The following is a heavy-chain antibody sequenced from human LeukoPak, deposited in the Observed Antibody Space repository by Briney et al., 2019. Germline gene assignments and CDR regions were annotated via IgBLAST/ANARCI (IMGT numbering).Heavy chain of an antibody. D-gene: IGHD7-27*01. CDR2: IRYDGSNK. J-gene: IGHJ4*02. V-gene: IGHV3-30*02. CDR1: GFTFSSYG. Sequence: GGSLRLSCAASGFTFSSYGMHWVRQAPGKGLEWVAFIRYDGSNKYYADSVKGRFTISRDNSKNTLYLQMNSLRAEDTAVYYCARVPNNWGSPFDYWGQGTLVTVSS. CDR3: ARVPNNWGSPFDY.